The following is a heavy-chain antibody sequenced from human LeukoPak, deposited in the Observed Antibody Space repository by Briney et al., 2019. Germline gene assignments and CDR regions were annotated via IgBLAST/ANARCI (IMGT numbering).Heavy chain of an antibody. CDR3: ARVSYSPSPTPFDY. Sequence: PGGSLRLSCAASGFTFSRYTMFWVRHAPGMGLEWVSYISSSGTAMDYADSVKGRFTISRDNAKNSLYLQMNSLRAEDTAVYYCARVSYSPSPTPFDYWGQGTRVTVSS. CDR2: ISSSGTAM. D-gene: IGHD2-15*01. J-gene: IGHJ4*02. CDR1: GFTFSRYT. V-gene: IGHV3-48*01.